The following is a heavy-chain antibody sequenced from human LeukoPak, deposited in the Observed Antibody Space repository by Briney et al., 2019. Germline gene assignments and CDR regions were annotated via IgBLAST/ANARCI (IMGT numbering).Heavy chain of an antibody. V-gene: IGHV3-74*01. J-gene: IGHJ4*02. D-gene: IGHD1-26*01. CDR2: IKTAGTIT. Sequence: GGSLRLSCAASGFTFSSYWMHWVRQAPGKGLVWVSRIKTAGTITSYADSAKGRFTISGDNAKNTLYLQMNSLRDEDTAVYYCARDEAGVGATCDYWGQGTLVTVSS. CDR3: ARDEAGVGATCDY. CDR1: GFTFSSYW.